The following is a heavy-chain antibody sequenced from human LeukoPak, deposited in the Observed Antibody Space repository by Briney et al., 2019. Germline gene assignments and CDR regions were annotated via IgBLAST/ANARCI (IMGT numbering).Heavy chain of an antibody. D-gene: IGHD3-22*01. J-gene: IGHJ4*02. CDR3: ARVEYHHDSSGYYDY. CDR2: INPNSGGT. CDR1: GYTFTGHY. Sequence: ASVKVSCKASGYTFTGHYMNWVRQAPGPRLEWMGWINPNSGGTNYAQKFQGRVTMTRDTSISTAYMELSSLRSDDTAVYYCARVEYHHDSSGYYDYWGQGTLVTVSS. V-gene: IGHV1-2*02.